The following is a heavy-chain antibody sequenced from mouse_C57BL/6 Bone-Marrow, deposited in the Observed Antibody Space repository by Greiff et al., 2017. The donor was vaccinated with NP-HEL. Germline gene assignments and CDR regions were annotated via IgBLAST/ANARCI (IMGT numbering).Heavy chain of an antibody. Sequence: DVQLVESGGGLVKPGGSLKLSCAASGFTFSSYAMSWVRQTPEKRLEWVATISDGGSYTYYPDNVKGRFTISRDNAKNNLYLQMSHLKSEDTAMYYCARVFWFAYWGQGTLVTVSA. J-gene: IGHJ3*01. V-gene: IGHV5-4*01. CDR1: GFTFSSYA. CDR3: ARVFWFAY. CDR2: ISDGGSYT.